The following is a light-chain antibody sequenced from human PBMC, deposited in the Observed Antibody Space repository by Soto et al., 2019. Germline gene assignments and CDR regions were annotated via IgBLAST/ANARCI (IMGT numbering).Light chain of an antibody. CDR2: DAS. J-gene: IGKJ1*01. V-gene: IGKV1-5*01. CDR1: QSISSW. Sequence: DIQMTQSPSTLSASVGDRVTTTCRASQSISSWLAWYQQKPGKAPKLLIYDASSLESGVPSRFSGSGSGTEFTLTISSLQPDDFATYYCQQYNSYSGGTFGQGTKVDI. CDR3: QQYNSYSGGT.